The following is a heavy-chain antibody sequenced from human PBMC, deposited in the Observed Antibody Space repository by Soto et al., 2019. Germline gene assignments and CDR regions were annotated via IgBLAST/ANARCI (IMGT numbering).Heavy chain of an antibody. CDR1: VVSISSGGYY. D-gene: IGHD2-15*01. CDR3: ARGRYCSGDSCYSAVRWFHP. V-gene: IGHV4-31*03. CDR2: IYYSGST. Sequence: SETLSLTCTVSVVSISSGGYYCSWIRQHPWKGLEWIGYIYYSGSTYYNPSLKSRVTISVDTSKNQFSLKLSSVTAADKAVYYCARGRYCSGDSCYSAVRWFHPWGQATLVTLSS. J-gene: IGHJ5*02.